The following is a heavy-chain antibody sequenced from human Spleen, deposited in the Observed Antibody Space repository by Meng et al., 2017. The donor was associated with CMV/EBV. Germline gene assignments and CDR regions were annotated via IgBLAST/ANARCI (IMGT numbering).Heavy chain of an antibody. V-gene: IGHV1-69*08. CDR1: GGTFTSHT. D-gene: IGHD2/OR15-2a*01. CDR2: ITPIVGPA. CDR3: ARYISPFSLDY. Sequence: SVKVSCKAFGGTFTSHTIVWLRQAPGHGPEYMGRITPIVGPANYAQKFQGRFTITADTSSSTVYLELINLRFEDTAVYYCARYISPFSLDYWGQGTLVTVSS. J-gene: IGHJ4*02.